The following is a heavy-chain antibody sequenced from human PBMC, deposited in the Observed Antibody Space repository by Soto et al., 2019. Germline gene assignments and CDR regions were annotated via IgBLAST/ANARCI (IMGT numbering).Heavy chain of an antibody. D-gene: IGHD3-3*01. CDR3: ARGGFTIFGVVTNYYYYYMDV. V-gene: IGHV3-21*01. Sequence: GGSLRLSCAASGFTFSSYSMNWVRQAPGKGLEWVSSISSSSSYIYYADSVKGRFTISRDNAKNSLYLQMNNLRAEDTAVYYCARGGFTIFGVVTNYYYYYMDVWGKGTTVTVSS. J-gene: IGHJ6*03. CDR2: ISSSSSYI. CDR1: GFTFSSYS.